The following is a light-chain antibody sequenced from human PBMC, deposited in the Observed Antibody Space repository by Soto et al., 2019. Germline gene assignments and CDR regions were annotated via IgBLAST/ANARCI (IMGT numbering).Light chain of an antibody. Sequence: QSALTQPASVSGSPGQSITISCTGTSSDVGSYNLVSWYQQHPGKAPKLVIYEDNERPSGVSNRFSASKSGNTASLTISELQAEDEADYYCCSYAGSHTDVFGSGTKVTVL. V-gene: IGLV2-23*01. CDR3: CSYAGSHTDV. CDR1: SSDVGSYNL. J-gene: IGLJ1*01. CDR2: EDN.